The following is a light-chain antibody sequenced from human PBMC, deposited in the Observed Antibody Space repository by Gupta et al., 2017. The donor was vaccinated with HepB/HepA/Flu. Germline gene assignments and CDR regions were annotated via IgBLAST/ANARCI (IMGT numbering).Light chain of an antibody. V-gene: IGLV4-69*01. CDR1: SGHSNYA. CDR2: LNSDGSH. CDR3: QTWGTVPV. Sequence: QLVLTQSPSVSASLGASVKLTCTLSSGHSNYAVAWHQQQPEKGPRYLMKLNSDGSHSKGDGIPDRFSGSSYGAERSLTISSLQSEDEAYYYCQTWGTVPVFGGGTKLTVL. J-gene: IGLJ3*02.